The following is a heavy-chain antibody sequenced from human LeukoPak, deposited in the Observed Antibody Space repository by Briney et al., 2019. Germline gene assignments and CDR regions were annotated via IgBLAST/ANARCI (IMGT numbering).Heavy chain of an antibody. CDR1: GFTFSSYG. J-gene: IGHJ6*03. D-gene: IGHD1-26*01. CDR3: AKDEGELPAYYYYMDV. V-gene: IGHV3-30*02. Sequence: TGGSLRLSCAASGFTFSSYGMHWVRQAPGKGLEWVAFIRYDGSNKYYADSVKGRFTISRDNSKNTLYLQMNSLRAEDTAVYYCAKDEGELPAYYYYMDVWGKGTTVTISS. CDR2: IRYDGSNK.